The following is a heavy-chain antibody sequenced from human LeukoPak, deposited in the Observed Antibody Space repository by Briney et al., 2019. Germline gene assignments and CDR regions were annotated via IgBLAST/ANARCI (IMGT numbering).Heavy chain of an antibody. Sequence: GGSLRLSCAASGFTFSSYGMHWVRQAPGKGLEWVAVIWYDGSNKYYADSVKGRFTISRDNSKNTLYLQMNSLKASDTAMYYCARLQLYGNTWYGAGAFDIWGQGTVVTVSS. V-gene: IGHV3-33*01. CDR3: ARLQLYGNTWYGAGAFDI. D-gene: IGHD6-13*01. J-gene: IGHJ3*02. CDR2: IWYDGSNK. CDR1: GFTFSSYG.